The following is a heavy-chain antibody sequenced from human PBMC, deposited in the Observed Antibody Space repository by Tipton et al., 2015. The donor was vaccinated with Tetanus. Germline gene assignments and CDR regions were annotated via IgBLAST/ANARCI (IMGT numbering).Heavy chain of an antibody. CDR1: GDSMTRYY. J-gene: IGHJ3*01. V-gene: IGHV4-4*08. CDR2: IFASGST. Sequence: TLSLTCTVSGDSMTRYYWSWIRQPPGKGLEWISYIFASGSTNYNPALKSRVTISMDTSKNQISLNLTSVTAADTAVYFCARRSYCTSTRCFDAFDLWGPGTRVTFSS. CDR3: ARRSYCTSTRCFDAFDL. D-gene: IGHD2-8*01.